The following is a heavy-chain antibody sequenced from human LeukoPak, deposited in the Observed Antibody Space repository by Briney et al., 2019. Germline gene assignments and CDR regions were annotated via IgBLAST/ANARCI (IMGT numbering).Heavy chain of an antibody. CDR3: ARVRLSALDF. J-gene: IGHJ4*02. CDR1: AFTFTSYW. D-gene: IGHD6-25*01. V-gene: IGHV3-7*05. CDR2: IKQDGSEK. Sequence: GGSLRLSCAASAFTFTSYWMTWVRQAPGKGLEWVANIKQDGSEKYYVDSVKGRFTISRDNAKNSLYLQMNSLRVEDTAVYYCARVRLSALDFWGQGTLVTVSS.